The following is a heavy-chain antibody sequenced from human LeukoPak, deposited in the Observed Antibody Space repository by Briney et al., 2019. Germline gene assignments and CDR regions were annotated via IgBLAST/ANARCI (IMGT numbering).Heavy chain of an antibody. CDR3: AREYSSVFDY. Sequence: SQTLSLTCAISGDSVSTNSAAWNWIRQSPSRGLEWLGRTYYRSKWFTEYAVSVKSRITINPDTSKNQLSLQLNSVTPEDTAVYYCAREYSSVFDYWGQGTLVTVSS. J-gene: IGHJ4*02. CDR2: TYYRSKWFT. D-gene: IGHD6-19*01. V-gene: IGHV6-1*01. CDR1: GDSVSTNSAA.